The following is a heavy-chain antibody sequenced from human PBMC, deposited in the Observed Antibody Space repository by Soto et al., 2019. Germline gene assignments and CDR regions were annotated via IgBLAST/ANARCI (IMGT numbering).Heavy chain of an antibody. CDR3: ARHGSSWFGSGWFDP. J-gene: IGHJ5*02. CDR2: IYYSGST. V-gene: IGHV4-59*01. D-gene: IGHD6-13*01. CDR1: GGSISSYY. Sequence: SETLSLTCTVSGGSISSYYWSWIRQPPGKGLEWVGYIYYSGSTNYNPSLKSRVTISVDTSKNQFSLKLSSVTAADTAVYYCARHGSSWFGSGWFDPWGQGTLVTVSS.